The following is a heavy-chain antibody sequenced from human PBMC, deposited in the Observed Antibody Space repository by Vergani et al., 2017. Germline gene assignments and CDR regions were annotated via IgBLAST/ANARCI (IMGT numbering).Heavy chain of an antibody. CDR3: ARERNDGAYCGGDCYVDAIDI. CDR2: IYTSGST. CDR1: GGSISSGSYY. V-gene: IGHV4-61*02. D-gene: IGHD2-21*01. Sequence: QVQLQESGPGLVKPSQTLSLTCTVSGGSISSGSYYWSWIRQPAGKGLEWIGRIYTSGSTNYNPSLKSRVTISVDTSKNQFSLKLSSVTAADTAVYYCARERNDGAYCGGDCYVDAIDIWGQGTMVTVSS. J-gene: IGHJ3*02.